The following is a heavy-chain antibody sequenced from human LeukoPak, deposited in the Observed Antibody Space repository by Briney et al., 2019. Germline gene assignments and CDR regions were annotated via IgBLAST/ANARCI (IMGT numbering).Heavy chain of an antibody. CDR2: ISGSGGST. V-gene: IGHV3-23*01. D-gene: IGHD3-22*01. J-gene: IGHJ3*02. Sequence: GGSLRLSCAASGFTFSSYAMSWVRQAPGKGLEWVSAISGSGGSTYYADSVKGRFTISRDNSKNTLYLQMNSLRAEDTAVYYCAKDALGSGYYFDAFDIWGQGTMVTVSS. CDR3: AKDALGSGYYFDAFDI. CDR1: GFTFSSYA.